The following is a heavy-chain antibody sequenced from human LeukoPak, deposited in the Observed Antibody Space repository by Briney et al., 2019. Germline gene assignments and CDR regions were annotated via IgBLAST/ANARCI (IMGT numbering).Heavy chain of an antibody. CDR1: GFTFSNYV. J-gene: IGHJ4*02. D-gene: IGHD4-17*01. Sequence: QPGGSLRLSCAASGFTFSNYVMSWVRQAPGKGLEWVSGISGSGGSTFYADSAKGRFTISRDNSKNTLYLEMNSLRAKDTALFYCAKSGDQVTVTKLDYWGQGTLVTVSS. CDR2: ISGSGGST. V-gene: IGHV3-23*01. CDR3: AKSGDQVTVTKLDY.